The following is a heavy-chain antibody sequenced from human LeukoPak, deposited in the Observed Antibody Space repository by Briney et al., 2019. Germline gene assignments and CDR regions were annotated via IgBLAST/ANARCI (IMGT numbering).Heavy chain of an antibody. J-gene: IGHJ4*02. CDR1: GYTFTTYY. CDR3: ARGYGDDYYFDY. CDR2: INPTGGST. Sequence: GASVKVSCKTSGYTFTTYYMHWVRQAPGKGLEWMGKINPTGGSTTYAQKFQGRVTMTRDTSISTAYMELSRLRSDDTAVYYCARGYGDDYYFDYWGQGTLVTVSS. V-gene: IGHV1-2*02. D-gene: IGHD4-17*01.